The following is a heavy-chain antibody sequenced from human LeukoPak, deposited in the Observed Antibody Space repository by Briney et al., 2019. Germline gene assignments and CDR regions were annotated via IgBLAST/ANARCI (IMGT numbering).Heavy chain of an antibody. V-gene: IGHV3-53*01. D-gene: IGHD1-14*01. CDR1: GFNVSSNY. Sequence: AGGYRGVSCAAPGFNVSSNYMTWVRQAPGKGLEWVSVIYSGGSTYYADSVKGRFTISRDDSKNTLYLQMNSLRAEDTAVYYCASGLPPGIIDYWGQGTLVTVSS. CDR2: IYSGGST. J-gene: IGHJ4*02. CDR3: ASGLPPGIIDY.